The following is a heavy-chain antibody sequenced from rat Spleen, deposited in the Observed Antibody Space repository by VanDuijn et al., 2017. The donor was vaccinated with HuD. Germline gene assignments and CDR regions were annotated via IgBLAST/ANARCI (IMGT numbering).Heavy chain of an antibody. V-gene: IGHV3-3*01. J-gene: IGHJ2*01. CDR2: INSAGST. Sequence: EVQLQESGPGLVKPSQSLSLTCSVTGYSITSSYRWNWIRKFPGNKLEWMGYINSAGSTNYNPSLKSRISITRDTSKNQFCLQVNSVTTEDTATYFFARSVDSTYISFDYCVQGVMVTVSS. CDR3: ARSVDSTYISFDY. CDR1: GYSITSSYR. D-gene: IGHD1-2*01.